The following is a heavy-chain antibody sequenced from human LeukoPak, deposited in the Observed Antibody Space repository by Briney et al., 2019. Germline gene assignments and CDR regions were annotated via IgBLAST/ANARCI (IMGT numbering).Heavy chain of an antibody. CDR2: IYHSGST. CDR3: ASRSGTYGDRPYFDY. D-gene: IGHD4-17*01. V-gene: IGHV4-38-2*02. CDR1: GYSISSGYY. J-gene: IGHJ4*02. Sequence: SETLSLTCTVSGYSISSGYYWGWIRQPPGKGLEWIGSIYHSGSTYYNPSLKSRVTISVDTSKNQFSLKLSSVTAADTAVYYCASRSGTYGDRPYFDYWGQGTLVTVSS.